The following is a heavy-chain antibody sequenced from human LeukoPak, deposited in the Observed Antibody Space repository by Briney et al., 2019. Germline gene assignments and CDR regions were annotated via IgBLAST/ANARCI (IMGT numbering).Heavy chain of an antibody. CDR3: ANFDL. Sequence: SETLSLTCAVSGGSISSGGYSWSWLRQPPGKGLEWIGYIYHSGSTYYNPSLKSRVTISVDRSKNQFSLKLSSVTAADTAVYYCANFDLWGRGTLVTVSS. J-gene: IGHJ2*01. CDR2: IYHSGST. CDR1: GGSISSGGYS. V-gene: IGHV4-30-2*01.